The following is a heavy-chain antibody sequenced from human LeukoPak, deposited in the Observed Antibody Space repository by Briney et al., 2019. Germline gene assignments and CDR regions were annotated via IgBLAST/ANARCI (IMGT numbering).Heavy chain of an antibody. J-gene: IGHJ6*03. CDR2: ISSSSSYI. D-gene: IGHD4-23*01. V-gene: IGHV3-21*01. CDR3: ARGGSDYGGNSPPYYYYYMDV. Sequence: GGSLRLSCAASGFTFSSYSMNWVRQAPGKGLEWVSSISSSSSYIYYADSVKGRFTISRDNAKNSLYLQMNSLRAEDTAVYYCARGGSDYGGNSPPYYYYYMDVWGKGTTVTVSS. CDR1: GFTFSSYS.